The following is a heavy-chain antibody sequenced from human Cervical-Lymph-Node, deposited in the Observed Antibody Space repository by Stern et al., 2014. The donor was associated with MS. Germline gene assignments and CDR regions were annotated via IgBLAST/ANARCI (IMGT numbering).Heavy chain of an antibody. J-gene: IGHJ6*02. V-gene: IGHV3-74*01. D-gene: IGHD1-14*01. CDR1: GFIFSNFW. CDR2: IKSDGSNT. CDR3: ARDFNRGLDV. Sequence: EVQLVESGGGFVPPGGSLKLSCAASGFIFSNFWMHWVRQAPGKGLAWVSRIKSDGSNTAYADSVKGRFTISRDDAENTLYLQMNSLGVEDTGVYYCARDFNRGLDVWGQGTTVTVSS.